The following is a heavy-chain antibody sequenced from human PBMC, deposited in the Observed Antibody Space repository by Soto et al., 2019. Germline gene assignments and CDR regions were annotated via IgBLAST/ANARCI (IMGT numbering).Heavy chain of an antibody. V-gene: IGHV4-61*01. CDR2: IYNSGST. D-gene: IGHD6-13*01. J-gene: IGHJ2*01. Sequence: QAQLQESGPGPVKPSETLSLTCTVSGGSVSGGTHYWSWIRQPPGKGLEWIGYIYNSGSTTYNPSLKRRVTISVDTSKHQFSLKLSSVTAADTAVYYCARGYRTSWYWFDLWGRGTLVTVSS. CDR3: ARGYRTSWYWFDL. CDR1: GGSVSGGTHY.